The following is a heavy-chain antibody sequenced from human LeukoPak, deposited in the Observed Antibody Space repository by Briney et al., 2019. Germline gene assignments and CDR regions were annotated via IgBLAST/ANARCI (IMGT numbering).Heavy chain of an antibody. D-gene: IGHD5-18*01. CDR2: INHSGST. CDR1: GGSFSGYY. CDR3: ARDRRDTAMVRGVFHWFDP. J-gene: IGHJ5*02. V-gene: IGHV4-34*01. Sequence: SETLSLTCAVYGGSFSGYYWSWIRQPPGKGLEWIGEINHSGSTYYNPSLKSRVTISVDTSKNQFSLKLSSVTAADTAVYYCARDRRDTAMVRGVFHWFDPWGQGTLVTVSS.